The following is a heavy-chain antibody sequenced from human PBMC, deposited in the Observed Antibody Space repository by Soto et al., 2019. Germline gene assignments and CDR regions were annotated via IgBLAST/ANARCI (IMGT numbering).Heavy chain of an antibody. CDR3: AKDTAPWLGGYHDY. V-gene: IGHV3-23*01. D-gene: IGHD3-22*01. CDR2: ISGSGDST. CDR1: GFTFSSYGMTFSSYA. J-gene: IGHJ4*02. Sequence: PGGSLRLSCAASGFTFSSYGMTFSSYAMSWVRQAPGKGLEWVSTISGSGDSTYYADSVKGRFTISRDNSKNTLFLQMNSLRAGDTALYYCAKDTAPWLGGYHDYWGQGTLVTVSS.